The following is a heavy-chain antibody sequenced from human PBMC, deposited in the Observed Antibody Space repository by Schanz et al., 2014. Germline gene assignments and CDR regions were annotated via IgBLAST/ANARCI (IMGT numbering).Heavy chain of an antibody. D-gene: IGHD2-2*02. CDR3: ALRYIPARLSAYLLMD. V-gene: IGHV1-69*01. CDR1: GGTFSSYG. Sequence: VSCNASGGTFSSYGLSWVRQAPGQWLEWIGGIIPMVGTTNHAQKFQGIVTITADEAANPVYMDLSRQRYEDTAVHHRALRYIPARLSAYLLMD. J-gene: IGHJ6*01. CDR2: IIPMVGTT.